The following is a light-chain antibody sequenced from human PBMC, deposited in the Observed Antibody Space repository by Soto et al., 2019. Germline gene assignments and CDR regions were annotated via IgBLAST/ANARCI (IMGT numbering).Light chain of an antibody. CDR3: QQCSNWPPT. CDR1: QSVMSNY. J-gene: IGKJ4*01. V-gene: IGKV3-11*01. CDR2: DAS. Sequence: EVVLTQSPGSLSLSPGERATLSCRASQSVMSNYLSWYQQKPGQPPRLLIYDASNRATGIPARFSGSGSGTDFTLIISSLEPEDFAVYYCQQCSNWPPTFGGGTTVDIK.